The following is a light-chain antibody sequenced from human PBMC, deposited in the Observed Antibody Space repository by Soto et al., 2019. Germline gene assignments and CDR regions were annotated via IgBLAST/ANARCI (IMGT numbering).Light chain of an antibody. CDR1: SSNIGTNS. V-gene: IGLV1-44*01. Sequence: QSVLTQPPSASGTPGQRVTISCSGSSSNIGTNSVSWYLQLPGSSPKLLIYTSNHRPSGVPDRFSGSKSGTSASLAISGLQSEDEADYYCSSYTSGSTQVFGTGTKVTVL. CDR2: TSN. J-gene: IGLJ1*01. CDR3: SSYTSGSTQV.